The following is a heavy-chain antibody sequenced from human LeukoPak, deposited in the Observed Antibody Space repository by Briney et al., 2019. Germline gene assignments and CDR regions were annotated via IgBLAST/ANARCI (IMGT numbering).Heavy chain of an antibody. D-gene: IGHD4-17*01. J-gene: IGHJ4*02. CDR2: IWYDGSNK. CDR1: GFTFSSYG. CDR3: AKDYGDYSPDF. Sequence: GGSLRLSCAASGFTFSSYGMHWVRQAPGKGLEWVAVIWYDGSNKYYADSVKGRFTISRDNSKNTLYLQMNSLRAEDTAVYYCAKDYGDYSPDFWGQGTLVTVSS. V-gene: IGHV3-33*06.